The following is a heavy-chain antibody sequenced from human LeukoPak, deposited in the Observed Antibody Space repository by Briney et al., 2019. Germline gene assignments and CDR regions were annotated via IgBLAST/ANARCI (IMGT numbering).Heavy chain of an antibody. J-gene: IGHJ4*02. D-gene: IGHD1-7*01. Sequence: ASVKVSCKASGYTFTSYDINWVRQATGQGLEWMGWMNPNSGNTGYAQKLQGRVTMTRNTSISTAYMELSSLRSEDTAVYYCARDGTTAQKTFDYWGQGTLVTVSS. CDR1: GYTFTSYD. V-gene: IGHV1-8*01. CDR3: ARDGTTAQKTFDY. CDR2: MNPNSGNT.